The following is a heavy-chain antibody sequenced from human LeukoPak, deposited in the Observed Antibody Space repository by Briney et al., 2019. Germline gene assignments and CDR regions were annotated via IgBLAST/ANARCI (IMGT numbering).Heavy chain of an antibody. CDR1: GGTFSSYA. V-gene: IGHV1-69*05. D-gene: IGHD3-3*01. Sequence: SVKVSCKASGGTFSSYAISWVRQAPGQGLEWMGGIIPIFGTANYAQKFQGRVTITTDESTSTAYMELSSLRSEDTAVYYCAVDFWSGYSYYYYYMDVWGKGTTVTVSS. J-gene: IGHJ6*03. CDR3: AVDFWSGYSYYYYYMDV. CDR2: IIPIFGTA.